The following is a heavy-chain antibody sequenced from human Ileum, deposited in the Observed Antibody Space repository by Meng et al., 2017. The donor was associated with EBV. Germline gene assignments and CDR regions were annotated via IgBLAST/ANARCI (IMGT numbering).Heavy chain of an antibody. V-gene: IGHV4-59*08. D-gene: IGHD2-15*01. CDR2: IYYSGST. CDR3: ARGGWSLDY. Sequence: QVRLQEWGPGLVRPSATMSLPCTVSGGSISSYYWSWIRQPPGKGLEWIGYIYYSGSTNYNPSLKSRVTISVDTSKNQFSLNLSSVTAADTAVYYCARGGWSLDYWGQGTLVTVSS. CDR1: GGSISSYY. J-gene: IGHJ4*02.